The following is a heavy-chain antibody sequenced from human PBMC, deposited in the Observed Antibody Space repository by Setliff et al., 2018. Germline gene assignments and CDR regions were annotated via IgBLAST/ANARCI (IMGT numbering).Heavy chain of an antibody. V-gene: IGHV3-48*03. CDR1: GFFFSGFE. D-gene: IGHD3-3*02. CDR2: ITSGSGDTI. CDR3: AKGGAYLEPYLDS. Sequence: HPGGSLRLSCAASGFFFSGFEMTWVSQAPGRGLEWIAYITSGSGDTIKYADSVKGRFTISRDNGKNSLYLQMNGLRTEDTALYYCAKGGAYLEPYLDSWGQGTLVTVSS. J-gene: IGHJ4*02.